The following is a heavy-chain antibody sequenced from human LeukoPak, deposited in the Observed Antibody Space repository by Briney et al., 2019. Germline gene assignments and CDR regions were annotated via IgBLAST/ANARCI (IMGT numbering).Heavy chain of an antibody. CDR3: ARSSYYYDSSGYYSLRFDY. J-gene: IGHJ4*02. CDR2: INHSGST. D-gene: IGHD3-22*01. V-gene: IGHV4-34*01. CDR1: GGSFSAYY. Sequence: SETLSLTCAVYGGSFSAYYWTWIRQPPGKGLEWIGEINHSGSTNYNPSLKSRVTISIDTSKNQFSLKLSSVTAADTAVYYCARSSYYYDSSGYYSLRFDYWGQGTLVTVSS.